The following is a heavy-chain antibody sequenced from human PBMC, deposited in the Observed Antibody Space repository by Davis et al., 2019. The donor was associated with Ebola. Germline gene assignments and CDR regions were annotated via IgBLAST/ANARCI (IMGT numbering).Heavy chain of an antibody. Sequence: ASVKVSCKASGYTFTSYGISWVRQAPGQGLEWMGWISAYNGNTNYAQKLQGRVTMTTDTSTSTAYMELRSLRSDDTAVYYCATDPGYCSSTSCYHFYYYGMDVWGQGTTVTVSS. J-gene: IGHJ6*02. V-gene: IGHV1-18*01. CDR1: GYTFTSYG. CDR3: ATDPGYCSSTSCYHFYYYGMDV. CDR2: ISAYNGNT. D-gene: IGHD2-2*03.